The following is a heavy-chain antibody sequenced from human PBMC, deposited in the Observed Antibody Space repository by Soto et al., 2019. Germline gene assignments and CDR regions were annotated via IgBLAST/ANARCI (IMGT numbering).Heavy chain of an antibody. D-gene: IGHD6-19*01. Sequence: GGSLRLSCAASGFTFSNAWMNWVRQAPGKGLEWVGRIKSKTDGGTTDYAAPGKGTFTISRDDSKNTLYLQMNSLKNEETAVYYCTTDGGGLTRSGWYLFGPDYYGMDVWGQGTTVTVSS. J-gene: IGHJ6*02. V-gene: IGHV3-15*07. CDR1: GFTFSNAW. CDR3: TTDGGGLTRSGWYLFGPDYYGMDV. CDR2: IKSKTDGGTT.